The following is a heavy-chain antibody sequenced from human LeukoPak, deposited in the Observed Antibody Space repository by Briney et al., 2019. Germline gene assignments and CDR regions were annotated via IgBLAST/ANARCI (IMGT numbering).Heavy chain of an antibody. D-gene: IGHD4-17*01. J-gene: IGHJ4*02. CDR1: GFTFSSYS. CDR3: ARDLTVTTSTQYY. V-gene: IGHV3-21*01. Sequence: GGSLRLSCAASGFTFSSYSMNWVRQAPGKGLEWVSSISSSSIYMYYADSVKGRFTISRDNAKNSLYLQMNSLRAEDTAVYYCARDLTVTTSTQYYWGQGTLVTVSS. CDR2: ISSSSIYM.